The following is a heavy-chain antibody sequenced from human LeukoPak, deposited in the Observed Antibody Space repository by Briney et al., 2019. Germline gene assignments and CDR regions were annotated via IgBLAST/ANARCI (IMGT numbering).Heavy chain of an antibody. Sequence: GGSLRLSCAASGFTFSSYAMHWVRQAPGKGLEYVSAISSNGGSTYYANSVKGRFTISRDNSKNTLYLQMGSLRAEDTAVYYCARELAAAVNFDYWGQGTLVTVSS. CDR1: GFTFSSYA. CDR3: ARELAAAVNFDY. V-gene: IGHV3-64*01. D-gene: IGHD6-13*01. J-gene: IGHJ4*02. CDR2: ISSNGGST.